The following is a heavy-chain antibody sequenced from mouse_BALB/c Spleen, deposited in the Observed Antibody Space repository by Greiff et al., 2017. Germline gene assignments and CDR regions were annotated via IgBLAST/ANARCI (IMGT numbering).Heavy chain of an antibody. V-gene: IGHV5-9-4*01. CDR1: GFTFSSYA. J-gene: IGHJ4*01. CDR2: ISSGGSYT. Sequence: EVQLVESGGGLVKPGGSLKLSCAASGFTFSSYAMSWVRQSPEKRLEWVAEISSGGSYTYYPDTVTGRFTISRDNAKNTLYLEMSSLRSEDTAMYYCARPYYYAMDYWGQGTSVTVSS. CDR3: ARPYYYAMDY.